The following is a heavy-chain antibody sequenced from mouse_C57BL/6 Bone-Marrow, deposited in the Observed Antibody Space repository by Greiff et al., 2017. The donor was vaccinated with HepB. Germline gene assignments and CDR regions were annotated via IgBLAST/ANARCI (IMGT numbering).Heavy chain of an antibody. V-gene: IGHV1-54*01. CDR2: INPGSGGT. Sequence: VHLVESGAELVRPGTSVKVSCKASGYAFTNYLIEWVKQRPGQGLEWIGVINPGSGGTNYNEKFKGKATLTADKSSSTAYMQLSSLTSEDSAVYYCARGYYGSSLFAYWGQGTLVTVSA. CDR1: GYAFTNYL. CDR3: ARGYYGSSLFAY. J-gene: IGHJ3*01. D-gene: IGHD1-1*01.